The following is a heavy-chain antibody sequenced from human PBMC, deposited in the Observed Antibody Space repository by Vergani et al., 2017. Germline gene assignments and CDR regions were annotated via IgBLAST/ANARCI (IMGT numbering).Heavy chain of an antibody. J-gene: IGHJ4*02. CDR1: GFSITRRYY. D-gene: IGHD4-17*01. V-gene: IGHV4-38-2*01. CDR2: VYHSGNR. CDR3: ARHNTVITTTVEY. Sequence: QVRLQESGPGLVKPSETLTLTCDVSGFSITRRYYWGWIRQPPGKGLEWIGAVYHSGNRYFNPSLKSRVTMSVDTSKNQFSLRLNSVTAADTAVYYCARHNTVITTTVEYWGQGIQVTVSS.